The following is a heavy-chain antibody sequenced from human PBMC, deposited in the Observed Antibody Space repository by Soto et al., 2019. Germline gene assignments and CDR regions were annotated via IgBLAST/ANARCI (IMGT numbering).Heavy chain of an antibody. V-gene: IGHV4-59*08. Sequence: SVTLSLPSTVSGGSINSYYWSWIRQPPGKGLEWIGYIYYTGSTNYNPSLKSRVAISVDTSKNQFSLKLSSVTAADTAVYYCARGHDYLNWLDPWGQGTLVTVSS. CDR2: IYYTGST. J-gene: IGHJ5*02. CDR3: ARGHDYLNWLDP. D-gene: IGHD4-17*01. CDR1: GGSINSYY.